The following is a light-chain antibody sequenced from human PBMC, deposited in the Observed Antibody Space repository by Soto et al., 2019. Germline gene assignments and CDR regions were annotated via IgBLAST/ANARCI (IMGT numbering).Light chain of an antibody. Sequence: EIVLTQSPATLSLSPGERATLSCRASQSVSTYLAWYQQNPGQAPRLLIYDASNRATGIPARFSGSGSGTDCTLTISSLEPEDFAVYYCQQRSSWPPSFGPGTKVDIK. V-gene: IGKV3-11*01. J-gene: IGKJ3*01. CDR2: DAS. CDR1: QSVSTY. CDR3: QQRSSWPPS.